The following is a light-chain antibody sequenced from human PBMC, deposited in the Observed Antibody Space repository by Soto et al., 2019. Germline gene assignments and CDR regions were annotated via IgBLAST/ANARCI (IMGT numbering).Light chain of an antibody. J-gene: IGKJ1*01. Sequence: EIVVTQSPATLSVSPGERATLSCRASQSVSSSLAWYQQKPGQAPRLLIYGASTRAPGIPARFSGSGSGTEFTLTISSLQSEDFAVYYCQQYNNWWTFGQGTKVDIK. CDR2: GAS. V-gene: IGKV3-15*01. CDR1: QSVSSS. CDR3: QQYNNWWT.